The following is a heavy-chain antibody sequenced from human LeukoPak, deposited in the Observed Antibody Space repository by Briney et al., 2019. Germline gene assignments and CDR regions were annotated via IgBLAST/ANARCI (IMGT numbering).Heavy chain of an antibody. CDR2: IYYSGST. J-gene: IGHJ6*04. Sequence: PPETPSLTCTVSGGSISSGGYYWSWIRQHPGKGLEWIGYIYYSGSTYYNPSLKSRVTISVDTSKNQFSLKLSSVTAADTAVYYCARDQGTMVRGVTYYYYGMDVWGKGTTVTVSS. CDR3: ARDQGTMVRGVTYYYYGMDV. V-gene: IGHV4-31*03. D-gene: IGHD3-10*01. CDR1: GGSISSGGYY.